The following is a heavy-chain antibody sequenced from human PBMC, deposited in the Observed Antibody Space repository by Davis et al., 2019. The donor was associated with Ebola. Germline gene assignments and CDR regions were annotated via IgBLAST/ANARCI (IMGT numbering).Heavy chain of an antibody. D-gene: IGHD3-16*02. CDR2: IIPIFGTA. V-gene: IGHV1-69*06. Sequence: AASVKVSCKASGGTFSSYAISWVRQAPGQGLEWMGGIIPIFGTANYAQKFQGRVTITADKSTSTAYMELSSLRSEDTAVYYCARGASRYYDYIWGSYRFDYWGQGTLVTVSS. CDR3: ARGASRYYDYIWGSYRFDY. J-gene: IGHJ4*02. CDR1: GGTFSSYA.